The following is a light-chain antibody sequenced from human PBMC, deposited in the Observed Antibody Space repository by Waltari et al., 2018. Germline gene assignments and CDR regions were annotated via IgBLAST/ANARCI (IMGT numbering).Light chain of an antibody. V-gene: IGKV4-1*01. CDR1: PSVLYSSNNKYY. CDR3: QQYYSSPRT. Sequence: IVMTQSPDSLAVSLGERAPINCKSSPSVLYSSNNKYYLAWYQHKPGQPPKLLIYWASIRESGVPDRFSGSGSGTDFTLTISSLQAEDVAVYYCQQYYSSPRTFGQGTKVEIK. CDR2: WAS. J-gene: IGKJ1*01.